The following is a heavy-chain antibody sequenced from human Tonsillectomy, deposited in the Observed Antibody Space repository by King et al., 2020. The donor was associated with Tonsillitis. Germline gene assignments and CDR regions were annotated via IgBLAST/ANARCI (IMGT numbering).Heavy chain of an antibody. CDR1: GFTFSSYA. CDR3: ASGDSTYYFDY. CDR2: ISYDGSNK. V-gene: IGHV3-30-3*01. J-gene: IGHJ4*02. D-gene: IGHD2-21*02. Sequence: VQLVESGGGVVQPGRSLRLSCAASGFTFSSYAMHWVRQAPGKGLEWVAVISYDGSNKYYADSVKGRFTISRDNSKNTLYRQMNSLRAEDTAVYYCASGDSTYYFDYWGQGTLVTVSS.